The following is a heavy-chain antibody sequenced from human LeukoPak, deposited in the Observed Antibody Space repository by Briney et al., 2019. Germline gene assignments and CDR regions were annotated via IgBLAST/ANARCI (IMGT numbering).Heavy chain of an antibody. D-gene: IGHD4-17*01. CDR3: ARVYGSIYYYHGMDV. Sequence: GGSLRLSCAASGFTFSSYNMNWARQAPGKGLEWVSSISSTSSFIYYVDSVKGRFTISRDNAKNSLYLQMNSLRAEDTAVYYCARVYGSIYYYHGMDVWGQGTTVTVPS. V-gene: IGHV3-21*01. CDR1: GFTFSSYN. CDR2: ISSTSSFI. J-gene: IGHJ6*02.